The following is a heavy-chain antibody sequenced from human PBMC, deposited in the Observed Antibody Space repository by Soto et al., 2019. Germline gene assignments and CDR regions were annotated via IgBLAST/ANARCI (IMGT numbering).Heavy chain of an antibody. Sequence: QVQLVQSGAEVKKPGASVKVSCKASGYTFTGYYMHWVRQAPGQGLEWMGWINPNSGGTNYAQKFQGWVTMTRDTSVSTAYMGLSRLRSDDTAVYYCARGGSAIVVVITTPLDWYFDLWGRGTLVTVSS. CDR2: INPNSGGT. CDR1: GYTFTGYY. D-gene: IGHD3-22*01. J-gene: IGHJ2*01. CDR3: ARGGSAIVVVITTPLDWYFDL. V-gene: IGHV1-2*04.